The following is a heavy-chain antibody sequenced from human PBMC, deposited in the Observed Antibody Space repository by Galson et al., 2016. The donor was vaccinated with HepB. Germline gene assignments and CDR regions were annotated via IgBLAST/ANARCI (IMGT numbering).Heavy chain of an antibody. J-gene: IGHJ5*02. Sequence: ETLSLTCTVSGGSIGPYYWSWIRQPPGQGPEWIGYISHSGSATYNPPLKSRVTLFMDTSENQLSLQLNSVTASDAAVYYCASGRGYAPDWFDPWGQGTLVTVSS. D-gene: IGHD5-12*01. CDR2: ISHSGSA. CDR3: ASGRGYAPDWFDP. CDR1: GGSIGPYY. V-gene: IGHV4-59*01.